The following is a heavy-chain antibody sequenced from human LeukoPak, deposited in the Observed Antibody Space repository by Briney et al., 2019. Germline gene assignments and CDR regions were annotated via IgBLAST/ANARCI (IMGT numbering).Heavy chain of an antibody. J-gene: IGHJ4*02. CDR1: GYSFTSYW. Sequence: GESLKISCKGSGYSFTSYWIGWVRQMPGKGLEWMGIIYPGDSHTRYSPSFQGQVTISADKSISTAYMQWSSLKGSGTAMYYFARLYGGNSVGFDYWGQGTLVTVSS. V-gene: IGHV5-51*01. D-gene: IGHD4-23*01. CDR2: IYPGDSHT. CDR3: ARLYGGNSVGFDY.